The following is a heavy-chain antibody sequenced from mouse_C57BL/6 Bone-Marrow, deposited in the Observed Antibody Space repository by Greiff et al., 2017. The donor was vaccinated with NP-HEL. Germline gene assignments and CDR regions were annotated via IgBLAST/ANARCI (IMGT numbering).Heavy chain of an antibody. CDR1: GYAFSSSW. D-gene: IGHD1-1*01. CDR3: ASSTVVP. J-gene: IGHJ2*01. CDR2: IYPGDGDT. V-gene: IGHV1-82*01. Sequence: VQLQQSGPELVKPGASVKISCKASGYAFSSSWMNWVKQRPGKGLEWIGRIYPGDGDTNYNGKFKGKATLTADKSSSTAYMQLSSLTSEDSAVYFCASSTVVPWGQGTTLTVSS.